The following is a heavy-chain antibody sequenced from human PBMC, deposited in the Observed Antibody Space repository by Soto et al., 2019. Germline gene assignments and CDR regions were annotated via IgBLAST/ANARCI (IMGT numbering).Heavy chain of an antibody. D-gene: IGHD3-10*01. J-gene: IGHJ6*02. CDR3: AKDRGSWDYYYGMDA. CDR1: GFTFSAFG. CDR2: ISADGRKT. Sequence: QLQLLQSGGGGAQPGRPLRLPCVPSGFTFSAFGLHWVRQSPAKGLEWVAVISADGRKTFYAASVKGRFTISRDSPHNALFLDLSSLRGDDTAVYFCAKDRGSWDYYYGMDAWGQGTTVTVSS. V-gene: IGHV3-30*18.